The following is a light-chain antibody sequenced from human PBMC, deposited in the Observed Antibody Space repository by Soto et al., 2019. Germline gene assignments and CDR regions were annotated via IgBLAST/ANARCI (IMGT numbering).Light chain of an antibody. J-gene: IGKJ4*01. CDR1: QSVSSY. CDR2: DAS. CDR3: QQRSNGPLT. Sequence: EIVLTQSPATLSLSPGERATLSCRASQSVSSYLAWYQQKPGQAPRLLIHDASNRATGVPARFSGSGSGTDFTLTISSLEPEDFAVYYCQQRSNGPLTFGGGTKVEIK. V-gene: IGKV3-11*01.